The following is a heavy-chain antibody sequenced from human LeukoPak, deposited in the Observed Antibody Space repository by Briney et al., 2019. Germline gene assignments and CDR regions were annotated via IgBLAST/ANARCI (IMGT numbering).Heavy chain of an antibody. CDR3: AKDSSSYGMDV. D-gene: IGHD6-6*01. CDR1: GFTFSSYG. V-gene: IGHV3-30*18. J-gene: IGHJ6*02. Sequence: GRSRRLSCAASGFTFSSYGMHWVRQAPGKGLEWVAVISYDGSNKYYADSVKGRFTISRDNSKNTLYLQMNSLRAEDTAVYHCAKDSSSYGMDVWGQGTTVTVSS. CDR2: ISYDGSNK.